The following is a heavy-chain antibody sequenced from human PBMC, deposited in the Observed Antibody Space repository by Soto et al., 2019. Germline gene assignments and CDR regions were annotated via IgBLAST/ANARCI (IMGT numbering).Heavy chain of an antibody. J-gene: IGHJ4*02. CDR1: GGSISSSNW. CDR2: IYHSGST. V-gene: IGHV4-4*02. CDR3: ARVEYSSSDITMVRGVNIDY. Sequence: SETLSLTCAVSGGSISSSNWWSWARQPPGKGLEWIGEIYHSGSTNYNPSLKSRVTISVDKSKNQFSLKLSSVTAADTAVYYCARVEYSSSDITMVRGVNIDYWGQGTLVTVSS. D-gene: IGHD3-10*01.